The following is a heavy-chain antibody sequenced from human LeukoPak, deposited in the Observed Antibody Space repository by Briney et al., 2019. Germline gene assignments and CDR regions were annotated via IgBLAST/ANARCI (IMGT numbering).Heavy chain of an antibody. CDR3: TTSWIQVYYFDY. D-gene: IGHD5-18*01. V-gene: IGHV1-2*02. CDR2: INPNSGDT. J-gene: IGHJ4*02. Sequence: ASVKVSCKASGYTFTAYYMHWVRQAPGQGLEWMGWINPNSGDTRYAQRFQGRVTMTRDTSISTAYMELSRLRSDDTAVYCCTTSWIQVYYFDYWGQGTLVTVSS. CDR1: GYTFTAYY.